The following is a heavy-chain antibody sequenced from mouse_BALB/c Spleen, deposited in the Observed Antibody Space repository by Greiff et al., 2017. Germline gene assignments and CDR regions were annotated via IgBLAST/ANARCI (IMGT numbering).Heavy chain of an antibody. D-gene: IGHD1-2*01. V-gene: IGHV2-9*02. J-gene: IGHJ1*01. CDR3: AREATRYFDV. CDR2: IWAGGST. CDR1: GFSLTSYA. Sequence: VKLVESGPGLVAPSQSLSITCTVSGFSLTSYAVHWVRQPPGKGLEWLGVIWAGGSTNYNSALMSRLSISKDNSKSQVFLKMNSLQTDDTAMYYCAREATRYFDVWGAGTTVTVSS.